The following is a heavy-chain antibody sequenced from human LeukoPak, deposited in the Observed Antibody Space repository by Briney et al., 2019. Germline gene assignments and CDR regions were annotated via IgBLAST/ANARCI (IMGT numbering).Heavy chain of an antibody. Sequence: PGGSLRLSCAASGFTFSDYHMGWIRQAPGTGLEWISYMSSTGTTIYYADSIKGRFTISRDNANNSLYLQVSSLRAEDTAVYYRASDVGGRRVRADYWGQGTLVTVSS. D-gene: IGHD1-26*01. J-gene: IGHJ4*02. V-gene: IGHV3-11*04. CDR2: MSSTGTTI. CDR1: GFTFSDYH. CDR3: ASDVGGRRVRADY.